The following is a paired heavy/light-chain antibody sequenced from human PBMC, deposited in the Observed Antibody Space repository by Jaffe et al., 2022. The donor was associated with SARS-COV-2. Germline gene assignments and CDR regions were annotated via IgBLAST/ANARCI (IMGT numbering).Light chain of an antibody. CDR1: SLRTYY. J-gene: IGLJ2*01. V-gene: IGLV3-19*01. Sequence: SSELAQDPAVSVALGQTVRITCQGDSLRTYYASWYQQKPGQAPVLVIYAKSKRPSGIPDRFSGSSSGNTASLTINGAQAEDEADYYCDSRDSSGNVLFGGGTKVTVL. CDR2: AKS. CDR3: DSRDSSGNVL.
Heavy chain of an antibody. CDR2: ISGNGGST. Sequence: EVQLVESGGGLVQPGGSLRLSCSASGFTFSSYTMHWVRQAPGKGLEYVSTISGNGGSTNYADSVKGRFTISRDNSKNTLRLQMSSLRADDTAVYYCVKDRRYGDSSWELDHWGQGTLVTVSS. CDR3: VKDRRYGDSSWELDH. J-gene: IGHJ4*02. CDR1: GFTFSSYT. D-gene: IGHD6-6*01. V-gene: IGHV3-64D*09.